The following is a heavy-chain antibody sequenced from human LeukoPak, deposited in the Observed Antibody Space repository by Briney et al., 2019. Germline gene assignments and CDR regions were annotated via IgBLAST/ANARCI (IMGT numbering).Heavy chain of an antibody. Sequence: ASVKVSCKASGGTLSSYAISWVRQAPGQGLEWMGGIIPIFGTANYAQKFQGRVTITTDESTSTAYVELSSLRSEDTAVYYCASYVVGHFDWFAPWGQGTLVTVSS. CDR3: ASYVVGHFDWFAP. J-gene: IGHJ5*02. V-gene: IGHV1-69*05. CDR2: IIPIFGTA. CDR1: GGTLSSYA. D-gene: IGHD2-15*01.